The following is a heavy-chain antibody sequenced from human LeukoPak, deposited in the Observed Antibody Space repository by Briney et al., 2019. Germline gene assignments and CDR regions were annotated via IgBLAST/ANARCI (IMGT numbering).Heavy chain of an antibody. J-gene: IGHJ6*02. CDR2: ISAYNGNT. CDR1: GYTFTSYG. D-gene: IGHD1-26*01. Sequence: ASVKVSCKASGYTFTSYGISWVRQAPGQGLEWMGWISAYNGNTNYAQKLQGRVTMTTDTSTSTAYMELRSLRSDDTAVYYCAREIRWELWHYYYGMDVWGQGTTVTVSS. V-gene: IGHV1-18*01. CDR3: AREIRWELWHYYYGMDV.